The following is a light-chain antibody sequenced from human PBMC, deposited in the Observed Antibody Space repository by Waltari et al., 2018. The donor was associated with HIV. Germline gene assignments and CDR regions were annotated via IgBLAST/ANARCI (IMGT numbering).Light chain of an antibody. CDR1: SSAVGGYKS. Sequence: QSALTQPPSASGSPGQSVTISCTGPSSAVGGYKSVSWYQQHPGKAPQVMIYEVSKRPSGVPDRFSGSKSGNTASLTVSGLQAEDEADYYCSSYAGSNNVVFGGGTKLTVL. V-gene: IGLV2-8*01. J-gene: IGLJ2*01. CDR3: SSYAGSNNVV. CDR2: EVS.